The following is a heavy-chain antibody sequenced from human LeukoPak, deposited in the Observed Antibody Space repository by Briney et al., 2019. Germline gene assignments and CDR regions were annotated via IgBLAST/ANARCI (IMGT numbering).Heavy chain of an antibody. CDR2: IYYSGST. CDR3: ARDGLWIQNAFDI. J-gene: IGHJ3*02. D-gene: IGHD5-18*01. CDR1: GDSISRSSYY. V-gene: IGHV4-39*07. Sequence: SETLSLTCTVSGDSISRSSYYWGWIRQPPGKGLEWIGNIYYSGSTYYNPALKSRVTMSVDTSKNKFSLKLSSVTAADTAVYYCARDGLWIQNAFDIWGQGTLVTVSS.